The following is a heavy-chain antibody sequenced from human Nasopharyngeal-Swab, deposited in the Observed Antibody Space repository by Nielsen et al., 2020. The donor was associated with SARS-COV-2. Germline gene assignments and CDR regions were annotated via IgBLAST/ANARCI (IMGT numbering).Heavy chain of an antibody. CDR3: ARRYFDSLYGMDV. Sequence: SETLSRTCTGAGGSISRYYWSWIRQPPGKGLEWIGYMYYSGSTKYNPSLKSRVTISVDRSKNQFSLRLSSVTAADTAVYYCARRYFDSLYGMDVWGQGTTVAVSS. CDR1: GGSISRYY. J-gene: IGHJ6*02. CDR2: MYYSGST. V-gene: IGHV4-59*01. D-gene: IGHD3-9*01.